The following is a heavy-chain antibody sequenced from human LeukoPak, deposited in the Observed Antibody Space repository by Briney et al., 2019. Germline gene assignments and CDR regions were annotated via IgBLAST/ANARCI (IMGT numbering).Heavy chain of an antibody. CDR2: ISYDGSNK. Sequence: GESLKISCAASGFTFSSYAMHWVRQAPGKGLEWVAVISYDGSNKYYADSVKGRFTISRDNSKNTLYLQMNSLRAEDTAVYYCARSSSDDYYDSSGYLDYWGQGTLVTVSS. D-gene: IGHD3-22*01. CDR1: GFTFSSYA. J-gene: IGHJ4*02. V-gene: IGHV3-30-3*01. CDR3: ARSSSDDYYDSSGYLDY.